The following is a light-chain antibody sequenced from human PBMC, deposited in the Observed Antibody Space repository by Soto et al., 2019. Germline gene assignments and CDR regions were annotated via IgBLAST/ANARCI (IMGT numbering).Light chain of an antibody. CDR3: CSYAGRSTLYV. CDR1: SSDFGSYNL. V-gene: IGLV2-23*02. J-gene: IGLJ1*01. CDR2: EVS. Sequence: QSVLTQPASVSGSPGQSITISCTGTSSDFGSYNLVSWYQQHPGKAPKLMIYEVSKRPSGVSNRFSGSKSGNTASLTLSGLQAEDEADYYCCSYAGRSTLYVFGTGTKVTVL.